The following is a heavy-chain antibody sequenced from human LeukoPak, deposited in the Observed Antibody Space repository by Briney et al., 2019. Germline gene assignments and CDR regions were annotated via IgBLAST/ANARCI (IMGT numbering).Heavy chain of an antibody. CDR2: IIHDGSEK. D-gene: IGHD3-22*01. CDR1: GFTLSNHW. V-gene: IGHV3-7*01. Sequence: RPGGSLRLSCAASGFTLSNHWMIWVRQAPGKGLEWVANIIHDGSEKYRVDSVKGRFTISRDNAKNSLYLQMNSLRAEDTAVYYCAREGDRSGYYVDYWGQGILVTVSS. J-gene: IGHJ4*02. CDR3: AREGDRSGYYVDY.